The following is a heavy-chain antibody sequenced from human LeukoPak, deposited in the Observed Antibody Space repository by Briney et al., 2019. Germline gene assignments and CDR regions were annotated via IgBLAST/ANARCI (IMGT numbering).Heavy chain of an antibody. J-gene: IGHJ6*02. Sequence: SETLSLTCAVYGGSFSGYYWSWIRQPPGKGLEWIGEINHSGSTNYNPSLKSRVTISVDTSKNQFSLKLSSVTAADTAVYYCARAGLIHSRSRRGYGMDVWGQGTTVTVSS. CDR2: INHSGST. V-gene: IGHV4-34*01. D-gene: IGHD4-11*01. CDR1: GGSFSGYY. CDR3: ARAGLIHSRSRRGYGMDV.